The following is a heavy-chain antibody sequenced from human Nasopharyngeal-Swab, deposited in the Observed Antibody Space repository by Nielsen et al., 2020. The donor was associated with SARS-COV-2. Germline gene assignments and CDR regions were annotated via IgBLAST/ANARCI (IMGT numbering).Heavy chain of an antibody. CDR1: GFTFSSYS. V-gene: IGHV3-21*01. J-gene: IGHJ4*02. CDR3: ASFLGRRDGYNYDY. Sequence: ETLSLTCAASGFTFSSYSMNWVRQAPGKGLEWVSSISSSSSYIYYADSVKGRFTISRDNAKNSLHLQMNSLRAEDTAVYYCASFLGRRDGYNYDYWGQGTLVTVSS. D-gene: IGHD5-24*01. CDR2: ISSSSSYI.